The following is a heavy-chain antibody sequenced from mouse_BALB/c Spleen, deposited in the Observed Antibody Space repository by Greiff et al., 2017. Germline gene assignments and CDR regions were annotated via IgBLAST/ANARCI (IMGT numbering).Heavy chain of an antibody. CDR1: GYTFTSYT. CDR2: INPSSGYT. CDR3: ARRRNYLTGRVAWFAY. J-gene: IGHJ3*01. Sequence: VQLQQSAAELARPGASVKMSCKASGYTFTSYTMHWVKQRPGQGLEWIGYINPSSGYTEYNQKFKDKTTLTADKSSSTAYMQLSSLTSEDSAVYYCARRRNYLTGRVAWFAYWGQGTLVTVSA. V-gene: IGHV1-4*02. D-gene: IGHD2-1*01.